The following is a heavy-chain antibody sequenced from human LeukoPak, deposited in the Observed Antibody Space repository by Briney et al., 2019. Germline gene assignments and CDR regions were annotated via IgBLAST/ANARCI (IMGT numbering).Heavy chain of an antibody. Sequence: PGGSLRLSCAASGFTFSSYAMHWVRQAPGKGLEWVAVISYDGSNKYYADSVKGRFTISRDNSKNTLYLQMNSLRAEDTAVYYCARDGLSMVRGVILDNWFDPWGQGTLVTVSS. CDR3: ARDGLSMVRGVILDNWFDP. J-gene: IGHJ5*02. D-gene: IGHD3-10*01. V-gene: IGHV3-30*04. CDR1: GFTFSSYA. CDR2: ISYDGSNK.